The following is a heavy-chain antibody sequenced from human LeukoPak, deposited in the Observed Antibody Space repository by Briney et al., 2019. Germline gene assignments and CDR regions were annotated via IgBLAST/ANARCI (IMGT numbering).Heavy chain of an antibody. CDR3: ARAAYSSGPDC. J-gene: IGHJ4*02. CDR2: ISPSSNNI. V-gene: IGHV3-48*02. Sequence: GGSLRLSCAASGFTFSSYAMSWVRQAPGKGLEWVSYISPSSNNIHYADSVEGRFTISRDNARDSLYLHMNSLRDEDTAVYYCARAAYSSGPDCWGQGTLVTVSS. D-gene: IGHD6-25*01. CDR1: GFTFSSYA.